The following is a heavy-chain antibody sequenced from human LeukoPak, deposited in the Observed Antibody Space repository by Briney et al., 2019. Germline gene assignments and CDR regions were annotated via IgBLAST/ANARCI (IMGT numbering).Heavy chain of an antibody. J-gene: IGHJ6*03. D-gene: IGHD2-2*01. CDR2: IRYDGSNK. CDR3: AKDRLYCSSTSCYDYMDV. V-gene: IGHV3-30*02. Sequence: GGSLRLSCAASGFTFSSYGMHWVRQAPGKGLEWVAFIRYDGSNKYYADSVKGRFTISRDNSKNTLYLQMNSLRAEDTAVYYCAKDRLYCSSTSCYDYMDVWGKGTTVTISS. CDR1: GFTFSSYG.